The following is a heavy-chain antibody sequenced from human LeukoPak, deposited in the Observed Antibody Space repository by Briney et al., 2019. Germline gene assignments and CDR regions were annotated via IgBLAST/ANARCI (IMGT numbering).Heavy chain of an antibody. V-gene: IGHV1-18*04. D-gene: IGHD3-3*01. CDR1: GYTFTGYY. CDR2: ISAYNGNT. CDR3: ARDPAAPYYDFWSGYYTTNWFDP. J-gene: IGHJ5*02. Sequence: GASVKVSCKASGYTFTGYYMHWVRQAPGQGLEWMGWISAYNGNTNYAQKLQGRVTMTTDTSTSTAYMELRSLRSDDTAVYYCARDPAAPYYDFWSGYYTTNWFDPWGQGTLVTVSS.